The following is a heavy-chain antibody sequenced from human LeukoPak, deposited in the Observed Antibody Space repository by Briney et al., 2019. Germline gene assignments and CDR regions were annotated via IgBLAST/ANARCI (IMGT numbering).Heavy chain of an antibody. CDR1: GGSISNYY. CDR3: ARVYSYGDWIDY. J-gene: IGHJ4*02. V-gene: IGHV4-4*07. D-gene: IGHD4-17*01. Sequence: PWETLSLTCTVSGGSISNYYWSWVRQPAGKGLEWIGRIYTSGSTNYNPSLKSRVTISVDTSKNQFSLKLSSVTAADTAVYYCARVYSYGDWIDYWGQGTLVTVSS. CDR2: IYTSGST.